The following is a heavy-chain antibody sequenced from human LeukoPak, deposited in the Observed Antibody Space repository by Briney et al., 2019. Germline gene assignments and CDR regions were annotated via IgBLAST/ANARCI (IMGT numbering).Heavy chain of an antibody. CDR2: INTDGSST. D-gene: IGHD3-22*01. V-gene: IGHV3-74*01. J-gene: IGHJ4*02. Sequence: GGSLRLSCAASGFTFSSYWMHWVRQAPGKGLVWVSRINTDGSSTSYADSVKGRFTISRDNAKNTLYLQMNSLRAEDTAVYYCARDPNYYYDSSGYHDWGQGTLVTVSS. CDR1: GFTFSSYW. CDR3: ARDPNYYYDSSGYHD.